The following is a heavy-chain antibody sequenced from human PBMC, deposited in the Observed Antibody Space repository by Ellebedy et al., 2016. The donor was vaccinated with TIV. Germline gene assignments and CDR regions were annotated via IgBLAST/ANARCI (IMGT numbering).Heavy chain of an antibody. V-gene: IGHV4-39*01. CDR3: ARLLGYCSTTTCHQGGGGKAFDI. CDR1: GGSISSGSYY. J-gene: IGHJ3*02. D-gene: IGHD2-2*01. Sequence: SETLSLTCNVFGGSISSGSYYWGWVRQPPGEGLEWIGSVYYSGRSFYNPSLKSRVVISVDTSKNQFSLMLNSVTAADTAVYYCARLLGYCSTTTCHQGGGGKAFDIWGQGTMVTVSS. CDR2: VYYSGRS.